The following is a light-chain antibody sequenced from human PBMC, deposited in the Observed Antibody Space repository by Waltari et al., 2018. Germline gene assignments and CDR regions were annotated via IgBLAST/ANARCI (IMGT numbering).Light chain of an antibody. CDR1: QSVSSY. CDR3: QQRSNWPPSLT. J-gene: IGKJ4*01. Sequence: EIVLTQSPATLSLSPGERATLSCRASQSVSSYLAWYQQKPGQAPRLLIYDASNRATGIPARFSGSESGTYFTLTISSLEPEDFAVYYCQQRSNWPPSLTFGGGTKVEIK. V-gene: IGKV3-11*01. CDR2: DAS.